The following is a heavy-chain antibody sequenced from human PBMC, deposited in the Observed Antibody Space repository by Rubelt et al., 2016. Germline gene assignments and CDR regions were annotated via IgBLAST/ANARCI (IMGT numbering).Heavy chain of an antibody. D-gene: IGHD6-13*01. CDR3: ARGRGSTLPYFDY. Sequence: HSGSTNYNPSLKSRFTISVDTSKNQFSLKLSSVTAADTAVYYCARGRGSTLPYFDYWGQGTLVTVSS. V-gene: IGHV4-34*01. CDR2: HSGST. J-gene: IGHJ4*02.